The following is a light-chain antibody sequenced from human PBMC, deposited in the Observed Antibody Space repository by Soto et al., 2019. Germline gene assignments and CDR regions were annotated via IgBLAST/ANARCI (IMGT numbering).Light chain of an antibody. CDR3: QQYGSSPWT. Sequence: ETVLTQSPATLSLSPGERATLSCRASQTIRSNYLAWYRQTPGQAPRLLIYGASNRATGIADRFSGSGSGTHFTLIISRLEPEDFALYFCQQYGSSPWTFGQGTKLEIK. CDR2: GAS. V-gene: IGKV3-20*01. CDR1: QTIRSNY. J-gene: IGKJ1*01.